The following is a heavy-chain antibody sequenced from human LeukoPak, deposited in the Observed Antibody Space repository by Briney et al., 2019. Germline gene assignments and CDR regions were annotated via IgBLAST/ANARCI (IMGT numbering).Heavy chain of an antibody. Sequence: GRSPRLSCVASGFTFTGHSMHWVRQAPGKGLEWVAVVADDEKTIFYADSLKGRFTVSRDNCKNTVYLQMNSLRDEDTAVYYCARRIAVASNAFDIWGQGTMVTVSS. CDR1: GFTFTGHS. V-gene: IGHV3-30*04. CDR2: VADDEKTI. J-gene: IGHJ3*02. CDR3: ARRIAVASNAFDI. D-gene: IGHD6-19*01.